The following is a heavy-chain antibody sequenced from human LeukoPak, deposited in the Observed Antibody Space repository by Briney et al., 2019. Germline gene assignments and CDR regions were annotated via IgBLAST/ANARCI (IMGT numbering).Heavy chain of an antibody. CDR3: ATVDYSRWHGAFDI. CDR2: FDPEDGET. D-gene: IGHD4-11*01. J-gene: IGHJ3*02. CDR1: GYTLTELS. Sequence: ASVRVSCKVSGYTLTELSMHWVRQAPGKGLEWMGGFDPEDGETIYAQKFQGRVTMTEDTSTDTAYMELSSLRSEDTAVYYCATVDYSRWHGAFDIWGQGTMVTVSS. V-gene: IGHV1-24*01.